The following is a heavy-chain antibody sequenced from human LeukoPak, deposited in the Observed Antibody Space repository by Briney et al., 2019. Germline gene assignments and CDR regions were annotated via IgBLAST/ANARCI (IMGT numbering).Heavy chain of an antibody. CDR3: ARAAIVGATKKGGYFDY. D-gene: IGHD1-26*01. J-gene: IGHJ4*02. V-gene: IGHV3-53*01. CDR1: GFTVSSNY. Sequence: GGSLRLSCVASGFTVSSNYMSWVRQAPGKGLEWVSVIYSGGSTYYADSVKGRFTISRDNSKNTLYLQMNSLRAEDTAVYYCARAAIVGATKKGGYFDYWGQGTLVTVSS. CDR2: IYSGGST.